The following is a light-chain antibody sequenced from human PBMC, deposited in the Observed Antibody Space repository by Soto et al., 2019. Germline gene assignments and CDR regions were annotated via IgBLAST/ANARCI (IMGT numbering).Light chain of an antibody. V-gene: IGKV1-5*03. CDR3: QQFASYPLT. CDR2: KAS. CDR1: QSISSW. J-gene: IGKJ4*01. Sequence: DIQLTQSPSFLSASLGDGVTITCRASQSISSWLAWYQQKPGKAPKLLIYKASGLESGVPSRFSGSGSGTDFTLTISRLEPEDFAVYYCQQFASYPLTFGGGTKVDIK.